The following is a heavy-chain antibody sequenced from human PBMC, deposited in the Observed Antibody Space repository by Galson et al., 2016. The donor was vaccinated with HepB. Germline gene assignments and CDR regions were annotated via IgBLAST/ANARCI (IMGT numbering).Heavy chain of an antibody. D-gene: IGHD3-3*01. CDR3: AKNLDFWVEEVDY. Sequence: SLRLSCAASGFTFRDYRLSWVRQAPGTGLEWVAGIKQDGSEGYYVDSVKGRFTISRDNDNNSLYLQMNSLRAEDTAIYYCAKNLDFWVEEVDYWGQGTLVIVSS. CDR2: IKQDGSEG. CDR1: GFTFRDYR. J-gene: IGHJ4*02. V-gene: IGHV3-7*01.